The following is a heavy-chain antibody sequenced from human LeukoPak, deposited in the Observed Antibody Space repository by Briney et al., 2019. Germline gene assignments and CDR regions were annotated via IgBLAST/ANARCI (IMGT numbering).Heavy chain of an antibody. D-gene: IGHD6-19*01. CDR1: GGSMSSNHW. J-gene: IGHJ4*02. CDR2: IYHSGST. Sequence: SETLSLTFTVSGGSMSSNHWCSSVRQPPGKGLEWIEEIYHSGSTNYNPSLKSRVTMSVDKSKNQFSLKVSSVTAADTAVYYCASGLGSLTVAGRGTYWGQGTLVTVSS. V-gene: IGHV4-4*02. CDR3: ASGLGSLTVAGRGTY.